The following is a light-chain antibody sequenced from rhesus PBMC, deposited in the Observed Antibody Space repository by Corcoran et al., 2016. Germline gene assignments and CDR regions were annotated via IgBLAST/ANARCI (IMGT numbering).Light chain of an antibody. V-gene: IGKV1-28*03. Sequence: DIQMTQSPSSLSASVGDTVTITCRASQGIRSYLNWFQQKPGKAPKLLIYGAFSLESGVPSRFRGSGTGTDFTLTIISLQAEDFAAYYCLQHYSYPYNFGQETKVEI. CDR1: QGIRSY. J-gene: IGKJ2*01. CDR3: LQHYSYPYN. CDR2: GAF.